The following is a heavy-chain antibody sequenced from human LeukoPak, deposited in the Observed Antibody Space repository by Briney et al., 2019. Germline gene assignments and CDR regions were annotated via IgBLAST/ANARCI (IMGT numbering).Heavy chain of an antibody. J-gene: IGHJ4*02. D-gene: IGHD3-3*01. CDR3: ARVPVDYDFWSGYPTSLYYFDY. CDR2: INHSGST. Sequence: NPSETLSLTCADYGGSFSGYYWSWIRQPPGKGLEWIGKINHSGSTNYNPSLRSRVAISVDTSKNQFSLKLSSVTAADTAMYYCARVPVDYDFWSGYPTSLYYFDYWGQGTLVTVPS. V-gene: IGHV4-34*01. CDR1: GGSFSGYY.